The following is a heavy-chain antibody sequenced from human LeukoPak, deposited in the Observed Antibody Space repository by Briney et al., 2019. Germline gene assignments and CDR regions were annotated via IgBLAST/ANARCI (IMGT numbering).Heavy chain of an antibody. CDR3: ARVGHYGDYFDY. CDR1: GYTFTSYA. Sequence: ASVKVSCTASGYTFTSYAMHWVRQAPGQRLEWMGWINAGNGNTKYSQEFQGRVTITRDTSASTAYMELSSLRSEDMAVYYCARVGHYGDYFDYWGQGTLVTVSS. D-gene: IGHD4-17*01. J-gene: IGHJ4*02. V-gene: IGHV1-3*03. CDR2: INAGNGNT.